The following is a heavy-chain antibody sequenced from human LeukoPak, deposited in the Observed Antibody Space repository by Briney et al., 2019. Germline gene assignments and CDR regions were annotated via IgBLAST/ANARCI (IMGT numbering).Heavy chain of an antibody. CDR2: IYYSGST. Sequence: SETLSLTCTVSGGSISSYYWSWIRQPPGKGLEWIGYIYYSGSTNYNPSLKSRVTISVDTSKNQFSLKLSSVTAADTAVYYCASGAYTYYYMDVWGKGATVTISS. J-gene: IGHJ6*03. CDR3: ASGAYTYYYMDV. CDR1: GGSISSYY. D-gene: IGHD3-10*01. V-gene: IGHV4-59*01.